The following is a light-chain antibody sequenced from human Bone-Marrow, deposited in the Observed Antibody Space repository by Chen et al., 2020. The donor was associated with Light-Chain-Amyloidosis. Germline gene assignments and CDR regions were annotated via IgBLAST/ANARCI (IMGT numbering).Light chain of an antibody. Sequence: EIVLTQSPGTLSLSPGEGANLSCRASQTISSNYFTWYQQKFGQAPRLLIYGSSSRATGIPDRITGSGSGTDFTLTINRLEPEDVGMYYCQQYGTSPLTFGGGTKVEIK. V-gene: IGKV3-20*01. CDR2: GSS. CDR3: QQYGTSPLT. J-gene: IGKJ4*01. CDR1: QTISSNY.